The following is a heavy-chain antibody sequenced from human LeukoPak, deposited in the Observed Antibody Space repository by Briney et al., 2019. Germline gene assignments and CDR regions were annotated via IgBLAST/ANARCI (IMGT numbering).Heavy chain of an antibody. CDR2: IYYSGST. D-gene: IGHD3-10*01. Sequence: SETLSLTCTVSGGSISSYYWSWIRQPPGKGLEWIGYIYYSGSTNYNPSLKSRVTISVATSKNQFSLKLSSVTAADTAVYYCARDLITMASGGFDPWGQGTLVTVSS. V-gene: IGHV4-59*01. CDR3: ARDLITMASGGFDP. CDR1: GGSISSYY. J-gene: IGHJ5*02.